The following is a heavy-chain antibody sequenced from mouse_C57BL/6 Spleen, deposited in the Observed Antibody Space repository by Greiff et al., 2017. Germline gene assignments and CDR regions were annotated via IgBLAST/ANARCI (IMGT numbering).Heavy chain of an antibody. CDR3: TKGWLRQEGY. J-gene: IGHJ2*01. Sequence: VKLMESGAELVRPGASVTLSCKASGYTFTDYEMHWVKQTPVHGLEWIGAIDPETGGTAYNPKFTGKAILTAVKSSSTAYMELRCLTSEDSAVYYCTKGWLRQEGYWGQGTTLTVSS. V-gene: IGHV1-15*01. CDR1: GYTFTDYE. CDR2: IDPETGGT. D-gene: IGHD2-2*01.